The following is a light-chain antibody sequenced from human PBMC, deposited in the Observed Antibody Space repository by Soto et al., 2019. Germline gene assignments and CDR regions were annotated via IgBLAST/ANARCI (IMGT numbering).Light chain of an antibody. Sequence: DIQMTQSPSSLSASVGDRVTITCQASQDIKKNVNWYQQKPGKVPKVMIYDASTLETGVPSRFSGSGSETEFNLTIRRLQSEETATYVGQQLHDLTITSGQGTRLEIK. V-gene: IGKV1-33*01. CDR3: QQLHDLTIT. J-gene: IGKJ5*01. CDR2: DAS. CDR1: QDIKKN.